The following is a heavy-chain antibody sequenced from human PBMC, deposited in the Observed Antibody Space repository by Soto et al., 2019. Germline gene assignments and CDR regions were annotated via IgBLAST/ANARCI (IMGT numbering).Heavy chain of an antibody. Sequence: GGSLRLSCAASGFTVSISYMTWVRQVPGKGLEWVSIIYSDGNTYYADAVKGRFTITSDSSKNTVYLQMNSLRVDDTATYYCAKDPRSGWYNLGWFDSWGRGTLVTVSS. CDR1: GFTVSISY. CDR3: AKDPRSGWYNLGWFDS. J-gene: IGHJ5*01. CDR2: IYSDGNT. D-gene: IGHD6-19*01. V-gene: IGHV3-53*01.